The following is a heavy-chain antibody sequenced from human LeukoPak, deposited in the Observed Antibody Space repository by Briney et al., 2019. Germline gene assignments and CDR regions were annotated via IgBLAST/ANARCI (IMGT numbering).Heavy chain of an antibody. V-gene: IGHV1-2*02. Sequence: GASVKVSCKASGYTFTGYYMHWVRQAPGQGLAWMGWINPNSGGTNYAQKFQGRVTMTRDTSISTAYMELSRLRSDDTAVYYCARGPSLLWFGELFDYWGQGTLVTVSS. CDR3: ARGPSLLWFGELFDY. CDR1: GYTFTGYY. J-gene: IGHJ4*02. D-gene: IGHD3-10*01. CDR2: INPNSGGT.